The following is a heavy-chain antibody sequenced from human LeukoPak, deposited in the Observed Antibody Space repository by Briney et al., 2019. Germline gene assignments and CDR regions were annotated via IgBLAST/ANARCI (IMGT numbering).Heavy chain of an antibody. CDR2: FDPEDGET. CDR1: GYTLTKLS. CDR3: ATRSGDYYYYYGMDV. Sequence: ASVTVSCKVSGYTLTKLSMHWVRQAPGKGLEWMGGFDPEDGETIYAQKFQGRVTMTEDTSTDTAYMELSSLRSEDTAVYYCATRSGDYYYYYGMDVWGQGTTVTVSS. J-gene: IGHJ6*02. D-gene: IGHD3-3*01. V-gene: IGHV1-24*01.